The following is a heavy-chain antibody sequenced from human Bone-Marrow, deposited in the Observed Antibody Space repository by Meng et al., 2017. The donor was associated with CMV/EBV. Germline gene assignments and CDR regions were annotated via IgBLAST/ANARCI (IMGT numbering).Heavy chain of an antibody. CDR1: GFTFSSYA. J-gene: IGHJ4*02. CDR3: ARGWDY. V-gene: IGHV3-64*02. Sequence: GESLKISCAASGFTFSSYAMHWVRQAPGRGLEYVSAIGSDGSSTSYADSVKGRFTISRDNSKNTLFLQMGSLRAEDMAVYYCARGWDYWGQGTLVTVSS. CDR2: IGSDGSST.